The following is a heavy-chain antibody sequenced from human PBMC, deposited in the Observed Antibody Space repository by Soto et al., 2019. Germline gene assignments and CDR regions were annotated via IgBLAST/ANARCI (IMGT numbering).Heavy chain of an antibody. CDR1: GFIVINNY. CDR3: ARDGLVEADTRRFDAYDN. Sequence: GGSLRLSCTASGFIVINNYMSWVRQAPGKGLEWVSIIYSGGTTDYADSVKGRFIISRDHSKNTVYLQMNNVRAEDTAVYFCARDGLVEADTRRFDAYDNWGQGTMVTVSS. CDR2: IYSGGTT. J-gene: IGHJ3*02. D-gene: IGHD3-16*01. V-gene: IGHV3-53*01.